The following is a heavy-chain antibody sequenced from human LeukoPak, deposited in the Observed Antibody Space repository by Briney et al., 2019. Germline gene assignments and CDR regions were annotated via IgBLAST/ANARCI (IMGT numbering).Heavy chain of an antibody. D-gene: IGHD2-15*01. CDR1: GYTFTSYA. V-gene: IGHV7-4-1*02. CDR2: INTNTGNP. Sequence: ASVKVSCKASGYTFTSYAMNCVRQAPGQGLEWMGWINTNTGNPTYAQGFTGRFVFSLDTSVSTAYLQISSLKAEDTAVYYCARAYCSGGSCYSDYWGQGTLVTVSS. CDR3: ARAYCSGGSCYSDY. J-gene: IGHJ4*02.